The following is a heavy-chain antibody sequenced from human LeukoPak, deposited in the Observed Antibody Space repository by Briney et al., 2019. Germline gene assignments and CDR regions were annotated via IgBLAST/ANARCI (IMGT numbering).Heavy chain of an antibody. CDR3: ARGGYYYYGMDV. CDR2: IIPLLGTA. CDR1: GGTFNRYA. J-gene: IGHJ6*02. Sequence: GASVKVPCKDSGGTFNRYAISWVRQAPGQGLEWMGGIIPLLGTANYAQKFQDKVTITADESTSTAYMELRSLRSEDTAVYYCARGGYYYYGMDVWGQGTTVTVSS. V-gene: IGHV1-69*01.